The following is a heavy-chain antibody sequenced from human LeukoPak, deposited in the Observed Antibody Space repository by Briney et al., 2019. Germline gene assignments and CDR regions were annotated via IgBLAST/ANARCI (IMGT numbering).Heavy chain of an antibody. V-gene: IGHV1-69*13. D-gene: IGHD6-19*01. J-gene: IGHJ3*02. CDR3: ARPSQWLVDAFDI. Sequence: ASVKVSCKASGGTFSSYAISWVRQAPGQGLEWMGGIIPIFGTANYAQKFQGRVTITADESTSTAYMELSSLRSEDTAVYYCARPSQWLVDAFDIWGQGTMVTVSS. CDR2: IIPIFGTA. CDR1: GGTFSSYA.